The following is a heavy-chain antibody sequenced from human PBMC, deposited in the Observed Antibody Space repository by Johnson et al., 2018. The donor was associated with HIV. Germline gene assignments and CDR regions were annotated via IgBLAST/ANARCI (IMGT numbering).Heavy chain of an antibody. CDR1: GFTFDDYA. Sequence: VQLVESGGGVVRPGGSLRLSCAASGFTFDDYAMHWVRQAPGKGLAWVSGIRWNSGSIGYADSVKGRFTISRDISKNSLYLQMNSLRAEDTAWYYCAKDIWAYCGGDCSPGSAFDIWGQGTMVTVSS. J-gene: IGHJ3*02. V-gene: IGHV3-9*01. D-gene: IGHD2-21*01. CDR3: AKDIWAYCGGDCSPGSAFDI. CDR2: IRWNSGSI.